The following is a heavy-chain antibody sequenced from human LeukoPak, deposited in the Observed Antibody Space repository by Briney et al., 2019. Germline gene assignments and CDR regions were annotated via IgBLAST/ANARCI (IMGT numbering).Heavy chain of an antibody. V-gene: IGHV3-48*01. CDR1: GFTFSSYS. CDR3: ASWDTARGDLYCGGDCYYPFDY. J-gene: IGHJ4*02. D-gene: IGHD2-21*01. CDR2: ISSSSSTI. Sequence: GGSLRLSCAASGFTFSSYSMNWVRQAPGKGLEWVSYISSSSSTIYYADSVKGRFTISRDNAKNSLYLQMNSLRAEDTAVYYCASWDTARGDLYCGGDCYYPFDYWGQGTLVTVSS.